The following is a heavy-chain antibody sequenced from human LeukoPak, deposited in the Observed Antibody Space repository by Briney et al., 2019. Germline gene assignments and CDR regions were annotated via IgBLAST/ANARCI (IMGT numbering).Heavy chain of an antibody. CDR1: GFTFSSYS. J-gene: IGHJ4*02. Sequence: GGSLRLSCAASGFTFSSYSMNWVRQAPGKGLEWVSSISGSSSYIYYADSVKGRFTISRDNAKNSLYLQMNSLRAEDTAVYYCARSLDLNIVVVTAIDYWGQGTLVTVSS. V-gene: IGHV3-21*01. CDR3: ARSLDLNIVVVTAIDY. CDR2: ISGSSSYI. D-gene: IGHD2-21*02.